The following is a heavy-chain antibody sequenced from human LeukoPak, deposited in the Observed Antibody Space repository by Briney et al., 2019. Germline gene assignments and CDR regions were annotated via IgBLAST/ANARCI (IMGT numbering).Heavy chain of an antibody. V-gene: IGHV1-18*01. Sequence: ASVKVSCKASGYTFTSYGISWVRQAPGQGLEWMGWISAYNGNTNYAQKLQGRVTMTTDTSTSTAYMELSSLRSEDTAVYYCARRTYYYGSSGPSDAFDVWGQGTMVTVSS. CDR3: ARRTYYYGSSGPSDAFDV. J-gene: IGHJ3*01. D-gene: IGHD3-22*01. CDR2: ISAYNGNT. CDR1: GYTFTSYG.